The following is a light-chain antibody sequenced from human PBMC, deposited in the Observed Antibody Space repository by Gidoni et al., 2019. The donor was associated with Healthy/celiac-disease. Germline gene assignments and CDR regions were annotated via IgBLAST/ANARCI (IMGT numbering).Light chain of an antibody. CDR3: QQYTNWPLLT. CDR1: QSVSSN. V-gene: IGKV3-15*01. CDR2: GAS. Sequence: EIVMTQSPATLSVSPGERATLPCRASQSVSSNLAWYQQKPGQAPRLLIYGASTRATGIPARFSGSGSGPEFTLTISSLQSEDFAVYYCQQYTNWPLLTFGGGTKVEIK. J-gene: IGKJ4*01.